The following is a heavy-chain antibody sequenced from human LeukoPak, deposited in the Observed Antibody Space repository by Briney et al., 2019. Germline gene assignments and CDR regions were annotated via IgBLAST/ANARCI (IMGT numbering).Heavy chain of an antibody. CDR2: ISIASTYI. Sequence: GRCLSPALALAAPSLVRYRTGSVCQAPGERLEWVSSISIASTYIYYADSVKGRFTISRDNAKNSLYLQMNSLRAEDTAMYDCARLVWDTSMADGDIDSWGQGTLLIVSS. V-gene: IGHV3-21*01. D-gene: IGHD5-18*01. CDR1: AAPSLVR. J-gene: IGHJ4*02. CDR3: ARLVWDTSMADGDIDS.